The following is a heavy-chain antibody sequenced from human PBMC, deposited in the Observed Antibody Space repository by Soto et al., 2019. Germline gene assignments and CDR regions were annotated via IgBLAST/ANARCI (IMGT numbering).Heavy chain of an antibody. CDR1: ADSFSSYG. CDR2: IIPIFGTT. J-gene: IGHJ5*02. V-gene: IGHV1-69*01. D-gene: IGHD3-3*01. CDR3: ARVFPDGWVEPGVVRCDLDT. Sequence: QVQLVQSGAEVKEPGSAVKVSCKAPADSFSSYGISWVRQAPGQGLEGMGGIIPIFGTTNYAEKFQGRVTITADEYTNTAYMELSSLRAEDTALYYCARVFPDGWVEPGVVRCDLDTWGRGTLGSVSS.